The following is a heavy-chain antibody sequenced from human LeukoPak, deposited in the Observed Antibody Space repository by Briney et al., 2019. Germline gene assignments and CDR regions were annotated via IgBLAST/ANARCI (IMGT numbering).Heavy chain of an antibody. Sequence: ASVKVSCKTSGYDFTAHFLHWVRQAPGHGLEWMGRINPNSGGTNYAQKFQGRVTMTRDTSISTAYMELSRLRSDDTAVYYCARGGVVAANIDYWGQGTLVTVSS. D-gene: IGHD2-15*01. V-gene: IGHV1-2*06. CDR2: INPNSGGT. CDR1: GYDFTAHF. CDR3: ARGGVVAANIDY. J-gene: IGHJ4*02.